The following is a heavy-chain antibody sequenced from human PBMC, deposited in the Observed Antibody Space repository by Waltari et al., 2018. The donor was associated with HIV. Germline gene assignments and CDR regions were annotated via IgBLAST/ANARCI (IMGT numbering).Heavy chain of an antibody. CDR1: GGSISSSSYY. CDR2: IYYSGST. D-gene: IGHD6-19*01. CDR3: ARLRGSVAGLPGGFYFDY. Sequence: QLQLQGSGPGPVKPSEALSLTCTVPGGSISSSSYYLGCFRQPPGKGLEWIGSIYYSGSTYYNPSLKSRVTISVDTSKNQFSLKLSSVTAADTAVYYCARLRGSVAGLPGGFYFDYWGQGTLVTVSS. V-gene: IGHV4-39*01. J-gene: IGHJ4*02.